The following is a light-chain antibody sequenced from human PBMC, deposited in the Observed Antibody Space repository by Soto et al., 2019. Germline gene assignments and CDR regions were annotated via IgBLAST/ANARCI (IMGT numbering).Light chain of an antibody. V-gene: IGLV1-44*01. CDR3: AAWDDSLNGYV. Sequence: QSVLTQPPSASGTPGQRVTISCSGTRPNIGSNGVNWYQQFPRTAPKLLIYAHTQRPSGVPDRFSGSKSGTSASLAISGLQSEDEADYYCAAWDDSLNGYVFGTGTKLTVL. CDR2: AHT. J-gene: IGLJ1*01. CDR1: RPNIGSNG.